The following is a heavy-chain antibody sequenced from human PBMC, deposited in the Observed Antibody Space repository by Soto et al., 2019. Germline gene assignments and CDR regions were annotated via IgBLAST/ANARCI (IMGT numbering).Heavy chain of an antibody. CDR3: ARIIKRYLGTPTSYNAHEY. Sequence: SGPTLVNPTQTLTLTCTFSGFSLSTSGMCVSWIRQPPGKALEWLARIDWDDDKYYSTSLKTRLTISKDTSKNQVVLTQTNMDCVNTATYYCARIIKRYLGTPTSYNAHEYWGQGTLSRVS. CDR1: GFSLSTSGMC. V-gene: IGHV2-70*11. J-gene: IGHJ4*02. CDR2: IDWDDDK. D-gene: IGHD2-15*01.